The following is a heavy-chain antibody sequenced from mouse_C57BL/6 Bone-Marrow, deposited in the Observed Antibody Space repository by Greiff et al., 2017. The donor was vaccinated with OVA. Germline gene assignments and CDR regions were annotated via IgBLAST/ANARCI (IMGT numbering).Heavy chain of an antibody. CDR3: ARKGISNEYYFDY. Sequence: VKLQQPGAELVKPGASVKMSCKASGYTFTSYWITWVKQRPGQGLEWIGDIYPGSGSTNYNEKFKSKATLTVDTSSSTAYMQLSSLTSEDSAVYYCARKGISNEYYFDYWGQGTTLTVSS. CDR2: IYPGSGST. V-gene: IGHV1-55*01. D-gene: IGHD2-5*01. CDR1: GYTFTSYW. J-gene: IGHJ2*01.